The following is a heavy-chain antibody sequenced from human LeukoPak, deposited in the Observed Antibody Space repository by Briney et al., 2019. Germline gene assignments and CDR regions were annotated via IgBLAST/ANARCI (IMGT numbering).Heavy chain of an antibody. Sequence: GRSLRLSCAASGFTFDDYAMHWVRQAPGKGLEWVSGISWNSGSIGYADSVKGRFTISRDNAKNSLYLQMNSLRAEDTALYYCAKEWDIVVVPAAIWFDPWGQGTLVTVSS. V-gene: IGHV3-9*01. CDR1: GFTFDDYA. D-gene: IGHD2-2*01. J-gene: IGHJ5*02. CDR3: AKEWDIVVVPAAIWFDP. CDR2: ISWNSGSI.